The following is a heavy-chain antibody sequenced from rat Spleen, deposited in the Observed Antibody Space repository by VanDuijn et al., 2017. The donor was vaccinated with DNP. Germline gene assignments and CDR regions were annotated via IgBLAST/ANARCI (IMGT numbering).Heavy chain of an antibody. Sequence: EVQLVESGGDLVQPGRSLKLSCVASGFTFSDYYMAWVRQAPKKGLEWVATISYDGTRTYYRASVKGRFTISRDYAKPTLYLQMDSLRSEDTATYYCTRYYDSFDYWGQGVMVTVSS. CDR2: ISYDGTRT. V-gene: IGHV5-7*01. CDR1: GFTFSDYY. J-gene: IGHJ2*01. D-gene: IGHD1-1*01. CDR3: TRYYDSFDY.